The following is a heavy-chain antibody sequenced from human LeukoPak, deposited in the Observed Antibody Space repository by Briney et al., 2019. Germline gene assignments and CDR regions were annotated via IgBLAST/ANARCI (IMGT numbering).Heavy chain of an antibody. CDR2: INPSGGST. J-gene: IGHJ3*02. CDR3: ASSVVVVTANDAFDI. V-gene: IGHV1-46*01. Sequence: GASVKVSCKASGYTFTSYYMHWVRQAPGQGLEWMGIINPSGGSTSYAQKFQGRVTMTRDMSTSTVYMELSSLRSEDTAVYYCASSVVVVTANDAFDIWDQGTMVTVSS. D-gene: IGHD2-21*02. CDR1: GYTFTSYY.